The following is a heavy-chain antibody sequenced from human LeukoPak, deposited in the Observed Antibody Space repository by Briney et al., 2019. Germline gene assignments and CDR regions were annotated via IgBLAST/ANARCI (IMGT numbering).Heavy chain of an antibody. CDR2: IYYSGST. D-gene: IGHD1-26*01. J-gene: IGHJ3*02. CDR1: GGSISSSSYY. Sequence: SETLSLTCTVSGGSISSSSYYWGWIRQPPGKGLEWIGSIYYSGSTYYNPSLKSRVTISVDTSKNQFSLKLSSVTAADTAVYYCAREEARRYSGSYTAAYSAFDIWGQGTMVTVSS. CDR3: AREEARRYSGSYTAAYSAFDI. V-gene: IGHV4-39*02.